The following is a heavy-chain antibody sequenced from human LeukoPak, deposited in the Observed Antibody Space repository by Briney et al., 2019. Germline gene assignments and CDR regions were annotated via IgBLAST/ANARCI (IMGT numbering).Heavy chain of an antibody. Sequence: GGSLRLSCAASGFTLRTYWMSWVRQAPGKGLEWVASIKRDGSEKYYVDSVKGRFTISRDNAKNSLYLQMNSLRAEDTAVYYCARDMGGDSDAFDIWGQGTMVTVSS. CDR2: IKRDGSEK. D-gene: IGHD2-21*02. V-gene: IGHV3-7*01. CDR1: GFTLRTYW. CDR3: ARDMGGDSDAFDI. J-gene: IGHJ3*02.